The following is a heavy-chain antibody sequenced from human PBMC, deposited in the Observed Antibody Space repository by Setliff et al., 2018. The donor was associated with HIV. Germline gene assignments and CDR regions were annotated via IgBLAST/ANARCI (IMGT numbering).Heavy chain of an antibody. CDR2: INAGNGDT. J-gene: IGHJ4*02. CDR1: GYTFTSYY. V-gene: IGHV1-3*01. D-gene: IGHD6-13*01. Sequence: ASVKVSCKASGYTFTSYYMHWVRQAPGQGLEWMGIINAGNGDTKSSQKFQGRVTITRDTSASTAYMELSSLRSEDTGVYYCAIGSSNWPHRPNNYYFDYWGQGTPVTVSS. CDR3: AIGSSNWPHRPNNYYFDY.